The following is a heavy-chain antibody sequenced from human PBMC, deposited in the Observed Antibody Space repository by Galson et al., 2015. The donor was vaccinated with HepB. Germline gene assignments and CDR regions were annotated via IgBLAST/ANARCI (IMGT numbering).Heavy chain of an antibody. V-gene: IGHV3-7*03. CDR3: ARGGVTMVRGYWFDP. D-gene: IGHD3-10*01. Sequence: SLRLSCAASGFTFSSYWMSWVRQAPGKGLEWVANIKQDGSEKYYVDSVKGRFTISRDNAKNSLYLQMNSLRAEDTAVCYCARGGVTMVRGYWFDPWGQGTLVTVSS. CDR1: GFTFSSYW. CDR2: IKQDGSEK. J-gene: IGHJ5*02.